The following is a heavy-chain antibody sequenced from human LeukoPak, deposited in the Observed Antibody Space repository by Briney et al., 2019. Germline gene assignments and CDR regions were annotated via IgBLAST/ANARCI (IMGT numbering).Heavy chain of an antibody. V-gene: IGHV4-59*08. CDR2: IYYSGST. Sequence: SETLSLTCTVSGGSITSYYWSWTRQPPGKGLEWIGYIYYSGSTNYNPSLKSRVTISVDTSKNQFSLKLSSVTAADTAVYYCARAYRSGSAYFFDYWGQGTLVTVSS. CDR3: ARAYRSGSAYFFDY. J-gene: IGHJ4*02. D-gene: IGHD1-26*01. CDR1: GGSITSYY.